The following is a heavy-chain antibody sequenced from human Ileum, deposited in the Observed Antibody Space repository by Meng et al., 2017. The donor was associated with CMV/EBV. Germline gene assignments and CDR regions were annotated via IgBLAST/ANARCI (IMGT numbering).Heavy chain of an antibody. CDR2: ISSNGGST. V-gene: IGHV3-64*02. Sequence: GGSLRLSCAASGFTFSSYAMHWVRQAPGKGLEYVSAISSNGGSTYYADSVKGRFTISRDNFKNTLYLQMGSLRAEDMAVYYCARDGSYYGSGSYHSYFDYWGQGTLVTVSS. CDR3: ARDGSYYGSGSYHSYFDY. J-gene: IGHJ4*02. D-gene: IGHD3-10*01. CDR1: GFTFSSYA.